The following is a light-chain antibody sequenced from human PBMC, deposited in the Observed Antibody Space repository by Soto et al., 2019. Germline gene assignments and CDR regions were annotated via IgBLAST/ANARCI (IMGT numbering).Light chain of an antibody. V-gene: IGLV1-51*01. CDR3: GAWDSSLTAGV. CDR2: NSH. Sequence: QSVLTQPPSVSAAPGQKVTISCSGSSSNIGNDYVSWFQQFPGAAPKLLICNSHKRHSGVPDRFSGSTSGTSATLGISGLQTGDEAVYYCGAWDSSLTAGVFGGGTKGTVL. J-gene: IGLJ3*02. CDR1: SSNIGNDY.